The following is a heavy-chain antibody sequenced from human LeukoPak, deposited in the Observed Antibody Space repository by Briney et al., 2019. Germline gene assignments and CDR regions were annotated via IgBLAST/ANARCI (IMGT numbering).Heavy chain of an antibody. V-gene: IGHV3-7*01. CDR2: IKHDGRDK. J-gene: IGHJ1*01. Sequence: GGSLRLSCAASRFTFSNYWMTWVRQTPGKGLDWVATIKHDGRDKHYVDSVKGRFSISRDNANNSLYLQLDSLRVEDTAVYFCARSYTASGYYNGVADWGQGILVTVSS. D-gene: IGHD3-22*01. CDR1: RFTFSNYW. CDR3: ARSYTASGYYNGVAD.